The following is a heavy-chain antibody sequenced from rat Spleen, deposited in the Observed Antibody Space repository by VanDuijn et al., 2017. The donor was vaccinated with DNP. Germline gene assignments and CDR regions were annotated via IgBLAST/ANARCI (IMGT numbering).Heavy chain of an antibody. CDR3: ARTSYSVPFDY. V-gene: IGHV5-29*01. Sequence: EVQLVESGGGLVQPGRSLKLSCAASGFSFSNYGMAWVRQAPTKGLEWVATINYDGSSTYYRDSVKGRFTISRDNAKSTLYLQMNNLRSEDTAMYYCARTSYSVPFDYWGQGVMVTVSS. CDR1: GFSFSNYG. CDR2: INYDGSST. D-gene: IGHD1-1*01. J-gene: IGHJ2*01.